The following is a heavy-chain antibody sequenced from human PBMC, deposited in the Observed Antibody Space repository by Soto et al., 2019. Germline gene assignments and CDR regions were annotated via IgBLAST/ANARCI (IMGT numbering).Heavy chain of an antibody. CDR3: ARDFGRGRGYSYGPLDY. CDR2: ISYDGSNK. V-gene: IGHV3-30-3*01. D-gene: IGHD5-18*01. Sequence: QVQLVESGGGVVQPGRSLRLSCAASGFTFSSYAMHWVRQAPGKGLEWVAVISYDGSNKYYADSVKGRFTISRDNSKNPLYRQMNSLRAEDTAVYYCARDFGRGRGYSYGPLDYWGQGTLVTVSS. CDR1: GFTFSSYA. J-gene: IGHJ4*02.